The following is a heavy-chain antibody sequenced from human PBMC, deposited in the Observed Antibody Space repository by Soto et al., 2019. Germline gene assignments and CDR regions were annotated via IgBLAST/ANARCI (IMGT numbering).Heavy chain of an antibody. CDR1: GYTFTSYS. V-gene: IGHV1-3*01. CDR2: INAGNGNT. Sequence: ASVKVSCKASGYTFTSYSMHWVRQAPGQRLEWMGWINAGNGNTKYSQKFQGRVTITRDTSASTAYMELSSLRSEDTAVYYCAREGDVTWFDPWGQGTLVTVSS. J-gene: IGHJ5*02. CDR3: AREGDVTWFDP. D-gene: IGHD3-10*02.